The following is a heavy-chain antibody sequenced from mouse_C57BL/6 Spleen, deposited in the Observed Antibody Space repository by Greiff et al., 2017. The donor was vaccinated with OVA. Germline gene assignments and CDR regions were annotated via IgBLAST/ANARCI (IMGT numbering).Heavy chain of an antibody. J-gene: IGHJ2*01. CDR2: ISYDGSN. Sequence: EVQLVESGPGLVKPSQSLSLTCSVTGYSITSGYYWNWIRQFPGNKLEWMGYISYDGSNNYNPSLKNRISITRDTSKNQFFLKLNSVTTEDTATYYCARDIDGYDYWGQGTTLTVSS. CDR3: ARDIDGYDY. CDR1: GYSITSGYY. V-gene: IGHV3-6*01. D-gene: IGHD2-3*01.